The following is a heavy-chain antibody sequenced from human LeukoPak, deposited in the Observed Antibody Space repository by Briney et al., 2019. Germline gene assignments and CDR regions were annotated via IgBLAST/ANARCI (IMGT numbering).Heavy chain of an antibody. CDR3: ARGVVPAASNLAY. CDR1: GGTFSSYA. Sequence: SVKVSCTASGGTFSSYAISWVRQAPGQGLEWMGRIIPILGIANYAQKFQGRVTITADKSTSTAYMELSSLRSEDTAVYYCARGVVPAASNLAYWGQGTLVTVSS. D-gene: IGHD2-2*01. CDR2: IIPILGIA. V-gene: IGHV1-69*04. J-gene: IGHJ4*02.